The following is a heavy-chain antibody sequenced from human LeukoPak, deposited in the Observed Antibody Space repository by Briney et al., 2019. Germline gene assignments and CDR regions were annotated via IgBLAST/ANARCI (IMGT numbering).Heavy chain of an antibody. CDR1: GRSISSSSYY. J-gene: IGHJ3*02. CDR3: ASPGLLTPVTSRGGGDAFDI. Sequence: SETLSLTCTVSGRSISSSSYYWGWIRQPPGKGLEWIGSIYCSGSTYYNPSLKSRITISVDTSQNQFSLKLSSVTAADTAVYYCASPGLLTPVTSRGGGDAFDIWGQGTMVTVSS. CDR2: IYCSGST. D-gene: IGHD4-17*01. V-gene: IGHV4-39*01.